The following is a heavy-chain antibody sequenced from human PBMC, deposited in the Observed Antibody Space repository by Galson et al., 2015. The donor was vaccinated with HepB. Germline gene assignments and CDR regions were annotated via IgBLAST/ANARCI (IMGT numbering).Heavy chain of an antibody. CDR3: ARDPGTAGYDACDI. CDR2: TYYRSKWYN. D-gene: IGHD1-1*01. V-gene: IGHV6-1*01. J-gene: IGHJ3*02. CDR1: GDSVSSNSVA. Sequence: CAISGDSVSSNSVAWNWIRQSPSRGLEWLGRTYYRSKWYNDYASSVKSRITINPDTSKNQFSLQLNSVTPEDTAVYFCARDPGTAGYDACDIWGQGTMVTVSS.